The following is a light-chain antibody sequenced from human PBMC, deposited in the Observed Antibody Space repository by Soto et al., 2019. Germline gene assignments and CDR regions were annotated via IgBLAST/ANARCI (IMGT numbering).Light chain of an antibody. Sequence: SYELTQPPSVSVAPGQTARITCGGYNIGSNTVHWYQQKPGQAPVVVVYDDSDRPSGIPERFSGSNSGNTATLTISRVEAGDEADYYCQVWDSRSDHPVFGGGTKLTVL. CDR1: NIGSNT. J-gene: IGLJ3*02. CDR3: QVWDSRSDHPV. CDR2: DDS. V-gene: IGLV3-21*02.